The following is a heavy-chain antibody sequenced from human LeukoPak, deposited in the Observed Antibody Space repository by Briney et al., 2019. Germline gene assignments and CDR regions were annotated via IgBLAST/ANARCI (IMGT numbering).Heavy chain of an antibody. CDR1: GVSISSSNW. D-gene: IGHD5-18*01. CDR2: IYHSGST. J-gene: IGHJ4*02. V-gene: IGHV4-4*02. Sequence: SETLSLTCAVSGVSISSSNWWSWVRQPPGKGLEWIGEIYHSGSTNYNPSLKSRVTISVDKSKNQFSLKLSSVTAADTAVYYCAKTNSGPYTANINFDYWGQGTLVTVSS. CDR3: AKTNSGPYTANINFDY.